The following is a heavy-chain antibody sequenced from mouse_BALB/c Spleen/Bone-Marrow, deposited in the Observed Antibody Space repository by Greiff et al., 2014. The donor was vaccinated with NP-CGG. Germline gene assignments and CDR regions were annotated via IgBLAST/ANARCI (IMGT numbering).Heavy chain of an antibody. Sequence: EVKLQESGGGLVQPGGSLKLSCAASGFDFSRYWMTWVRQAPGKGLEWIGEINPDSSTISYTPSLKDKFIISRDNAKNTLYLQMSKVRSEDTALYYCARPGYYGYQGVWGAGTTVTVSS. D-gene: IGHD1-2*01. J-gene: IGHJ1*01. V-gene: IGHV4-1*02. CDR3: ARPGYYGYQGV. CDR1: GFDFSRYW. CDR2: INPDSSTI.